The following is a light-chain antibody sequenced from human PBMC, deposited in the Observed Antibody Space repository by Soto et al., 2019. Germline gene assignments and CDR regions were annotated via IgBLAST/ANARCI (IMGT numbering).Light chain of an antibody. V-gene: IGKV1-39*01. CDR3: QRSYRSIS. J-gene: IGKJ5*01. CDR1: QSISAY. Sequence: DIQMTQSPSSLFASVGDRVTITCRASQSISAYLNLYQQRPGKAPSLLIYAATRLHSGVPSRFSGSGSGTDFTLTISSLQPEDFATYYCQRSYRSISFGQGTRLEMK. CDR2: AAT.